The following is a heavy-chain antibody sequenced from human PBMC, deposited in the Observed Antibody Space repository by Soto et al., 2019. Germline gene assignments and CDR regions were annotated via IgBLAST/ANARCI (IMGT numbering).Heavy chain of an antibody. CDR3: ARFSSSGPRGYYYGMDV. Sequence: GESLKISCKGSGYSFTSYWIGWVRQMPGKGLEWMGIIYPGDSDTRYSPSFQGQVTISADKSISTAYLQWSSLKASGTAMYYCARFSSSGPRGYYYGMDVWGQGTTVTVSS. CDR2: IYPGDSDT. J-gene: IGHJ6*02. CDR1: GYSFTSYW. D-gene: IGHD6-13*01. V-gene: IGHV5-51*01.